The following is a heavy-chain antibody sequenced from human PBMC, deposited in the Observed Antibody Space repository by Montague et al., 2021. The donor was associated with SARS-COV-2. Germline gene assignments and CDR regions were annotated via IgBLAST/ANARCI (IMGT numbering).Heavy chain of an antibody. CDR1: GGSISSGDYY. V-gene: IGHV4-39*01. D-gene: IGHD3-9*01. Sequence: SETLSLTCTVSGGSISSGDYYWGCVRQPPGKGLEWIGSIYYHGSAYYNPSLKSRVTISVDTSRNQFSLELTSVTAADTAVYYCATLSPRLTVFLGWGQGTLVTVSS. CDR2: IYYHGSA. CDR3: ATLSPRLTVFLG. J-gene: IGHJ4*02.